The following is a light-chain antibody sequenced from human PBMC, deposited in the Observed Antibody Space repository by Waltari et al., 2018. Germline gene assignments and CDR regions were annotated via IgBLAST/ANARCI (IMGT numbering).Light chain of an antibody. J-gene: IGKJ3*01. CDR2: WAS. V-gene: IGKV4-1*01. CDR1: QTLLFSSNNRDY. Sequence: DIVMTQSPESLGVSLGERAAINCKSSQTLLFSSNNRDYLAWYQQKPGQPPKLLITWASTREAGVPDRFSGSGSGTDFTLTITSLQAEDVAVYFCQQYDRTPFTFGPGTRVDVK. CDR3: QQYDRTPFT.